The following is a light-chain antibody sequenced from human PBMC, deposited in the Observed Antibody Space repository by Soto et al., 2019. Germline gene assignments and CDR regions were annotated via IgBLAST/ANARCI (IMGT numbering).Light chain of an antibody. V-gene: IGLV1-44*01. Sequence: QSVLTQPPSASVTPGQRVTISCSGSSSNIGRNTVNWYQQLPRTAPKLLIYTNNQRPSGVPDRFSGSKSGTSASLAISGLQSEDEADYYCATWDDSLNGWVFGGGTQLTVL. CDR1: SSNIGRNT. CDR2: TNN. CDR3: ATWDDSLNGWV. J-gene: IGLJ7*01.